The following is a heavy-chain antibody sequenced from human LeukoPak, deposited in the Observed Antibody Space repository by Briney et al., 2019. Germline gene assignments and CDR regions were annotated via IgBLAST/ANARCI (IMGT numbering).Heavy chain of an antibody. J-gene: IGHJ4*02. V-gene: IGHV4-39*07. CDR2: LYHSGIT. CDR3: ARGERSIGYVTFWASSGEDYFDY. D-gene: IGHD3-16*01. Sequence: PSETLSLTCTVSGGSISSSSYYWGWIRQPPGKGLEWIGSLYHSGITYYNPSLKGRLTISVDTSKNQFSLKLSSVTAADTAVYYCARGERSIGYVTFWASSGEDYFDYWGQGTLVTVSS. CDR1: GGSISSSSYY.